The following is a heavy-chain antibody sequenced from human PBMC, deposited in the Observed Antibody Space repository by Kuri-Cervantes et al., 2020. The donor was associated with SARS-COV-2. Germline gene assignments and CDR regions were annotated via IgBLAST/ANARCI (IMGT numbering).Heavy chain of an antibody. CDR1: GGSISSYY. J-gene: IGHJ6*03. CDR3: ARGVSSSSPLTSYYMDV. Sequence: LSCTVSGGSISSYYWSWIRQPAGKGLEWIGRIYTSGSTNYNPSLKSRVTMSVDTSKNQFSLKLSSVTAADTAVYYRARGVSSSSPLTSYYMDVWGKGTTVTVSS. D-gene: IGHD6-6*01. CDR2: IYTSGST. V-gene: IGHV4-4*07.